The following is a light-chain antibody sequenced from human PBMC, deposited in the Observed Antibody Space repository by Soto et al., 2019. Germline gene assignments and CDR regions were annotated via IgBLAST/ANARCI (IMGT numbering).Light chain of an antibody. J-gene: IGKJ4*01. CDR2: GAS. CDR1: QSVSSS. CDR3: QQCYNWPLT. V-gene: IGKV3-15*01. Sequence: EILMTQSPATLSVSPGERATLSCRASQSVSSSLAWYQQKPGQAPRLLTYGASTRATGVPARFSGSGSGTEFALTISSLQSEDFAVYYCQQCYNWPLTFGGGTKVVIK.